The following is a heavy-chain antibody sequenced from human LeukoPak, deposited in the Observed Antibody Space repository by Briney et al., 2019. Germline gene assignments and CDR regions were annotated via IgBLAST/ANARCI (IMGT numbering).Heavy chain of an antibody. D-gene: IGHD3-22*01. CDR3: ARDPKTYYYDSSGYYADAFDI. J-gene: IGHJ3*02. CDR2: INPSGSST. Sequence: ASVKVSCKASGYTFTSHYMHWVRQAPGQGLEWMGLINPSGSSTLYAQKFQGRVTMTTDTSTSTAYMELRSLRSDDTAVYYCARDPKTYYYDSSGYYADAFDIWGQGTMVTVSS. CDR1: GYTFTSHY. V-gene: IGHV1-46*01.